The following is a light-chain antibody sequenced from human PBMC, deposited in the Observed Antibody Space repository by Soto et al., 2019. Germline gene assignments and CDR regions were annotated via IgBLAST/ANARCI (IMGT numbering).Light chain of an antibody. CDR1: QSLTKY. J-gene: IGKJ1*01. Sequence: EIVLTQSPATLSLSPGERATLSCRASQSLTKYLAWYQQKPGQTPRLLIYDASNRATGIPARFRGSGSGTDFTLTISCLEPEDFAVYYCQQRGNWPPTWTFGQGTKVEIK. CDR3: QQRGNWPPTWT. CDR2: DAS. V-gene: IGKV3-11*01.